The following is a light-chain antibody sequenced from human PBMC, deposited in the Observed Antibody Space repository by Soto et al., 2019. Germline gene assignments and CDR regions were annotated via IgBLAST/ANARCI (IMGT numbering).Light chain of an antibody. CDR2: DVS. Sequence: DIQMTQSPSTLSASVLHRVNITCRSIQIIRSWVAWYQQKPGKAPNILVYDVSSLETGVPSRFSGSGSGTEFTITISRLQPEDFANYSCQPYRTFGQGTKVDIK. V-gene: IGKV1-5*01. CDR3: QPYRT. J-gene: IGKJ1*01. CDR1: QIIRSW.